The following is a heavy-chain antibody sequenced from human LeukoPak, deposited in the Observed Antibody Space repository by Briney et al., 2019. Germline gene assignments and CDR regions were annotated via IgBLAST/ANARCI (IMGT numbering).Heavy chain of an antibody. J-gene: IGHJ6*02. CDR1: GYTFTSYA. CDR3: ARVYDYYGLYYYYYYGMDV. CDR2: INTDTGNP. V-gene: IGHV7-4-1*02. D-gene: IGHD3-10*01. Sequence: ASVKVSCKASGYTFTSYAMNWVRQAPGQGLEWMGWINTDTGNPTYAQGFTGRFVFSLDTSVSTAYLQISSLKAEDTAVYYCARVYDYYGLYYYYYYGMDVWGQGTTVTVSS.